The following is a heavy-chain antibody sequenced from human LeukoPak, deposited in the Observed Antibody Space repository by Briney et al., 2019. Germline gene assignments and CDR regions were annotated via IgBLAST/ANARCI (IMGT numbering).Heavy chain of an antibody. Sequence: GSLRLSCAASGFTFSSYSMNWVRQAPGKGLEWIGEINHSGSTNCNPSLKSRVTISVDTSKNQFSLNLISVTAADTAVYYCARDSGTTGEVEFDPWGQGTLVTVSS. CDR1: GFTFSSYS. D-gene: IGHD3-10*01. J-gene: IGHJ5*02. CDR2: INHSGST. CDR3: ARDSGTTGEVEFDP. V-gene: IGHV4-34*01.